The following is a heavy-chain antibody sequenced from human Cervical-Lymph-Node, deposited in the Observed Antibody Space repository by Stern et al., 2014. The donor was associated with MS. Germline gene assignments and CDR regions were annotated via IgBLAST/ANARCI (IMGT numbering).Heavy chain of an antibody. Sequence: VQLVESGAEVKKPGSSVKVSCKTSGDTFRNYAISWVRQAPGQGLEWMGGIIPIFGTTNYAQEFQGRVTLNADTSTTTAYMELSSLRYGDTAVYFCARPWGIVATTGTHYYYYGMDVWGQGTTVTVAS. CDR3: ARPWGIVATTGTHYYYYGMDV. V-gene: IGHV1-69*06. CDR2: IIPIFGTT. J-gene: IGHJ6*02. D-gene: IGHD5-12*01. CDR1: GDTFRNYA.